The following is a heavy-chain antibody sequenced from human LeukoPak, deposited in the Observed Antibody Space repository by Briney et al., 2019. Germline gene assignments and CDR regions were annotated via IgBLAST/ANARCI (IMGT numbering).Heavy chain of an antibody. CDR3: AVPNYYGSGSVDY. Sequence: GGSLRLSCAASGFTFSSYGMHWVRQAPGKGLEWVAFIRYDGSNKYYADSVKGRFTISRDNSKNTLYLQMNSLRSEDTAVYYCAVPNYYGSGSVDYWGQGTLVTVSS. J-gene: IGHJ4*02. V-gene: IGHV3-30*02. CDR2: IRYDGSNK. CDR1: GFTFSSYG. D-gene: IGHD3-10*01.